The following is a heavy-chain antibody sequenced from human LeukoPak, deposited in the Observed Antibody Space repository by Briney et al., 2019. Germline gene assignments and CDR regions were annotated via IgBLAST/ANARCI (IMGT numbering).Heavy chain of an antibody. CDR1: GFTFSSYG. CDR3: ARTYYDILTGYPLYFDY. CDR2: ISYDGSNK. J-gene: IGHJ4*02. V-gene: IGHV3-30*03. Sequence: LGGSLRLSCAASGFTFSSYGMHWVRQAPGKGLEWVAVISYDGSNKYYADSVKGRFTISRDNSKNTLYLQMNSLRSEDTAVYYCARTYYDILTGYPLYFDYWGQGTLVTVSS. D-gene: IGHD3-9*01.